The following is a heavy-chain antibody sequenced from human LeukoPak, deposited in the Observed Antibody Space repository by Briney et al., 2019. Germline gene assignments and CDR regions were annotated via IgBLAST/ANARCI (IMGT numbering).Heavy chain of an antibody. J-gene: IGHJ4*02. Sequence: SETLSLTCTVSGGSTSSYYWSWLRQPAGKGLEWIGRIYTSGSTNYNPSLKSRVTMSVDTSKNQFSLKLSSVTAADTAVYYCARDLRYGAYFDYWGQGTLVTVSS. CDR1: GGSTSSYY. V-gene: IGHV4-4*07. CDR3: ARDLRYGAYFDY. D-gene: IGHD4-17*01. CDR2: IYTSGST.